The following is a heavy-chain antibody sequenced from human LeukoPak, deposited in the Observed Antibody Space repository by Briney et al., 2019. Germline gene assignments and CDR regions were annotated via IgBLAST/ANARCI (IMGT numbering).Heavy chain of an antibody. Sequence: GRSLRLSCAASGFTFSSYAMHWVRQAPGKGLEWVAVISYDGSNKYYADSVKGRFTISRDNSKTTLYQQMNSLRAEDKAVYYCARVVDSSGWYGDWFDPWGQGTLVTVSS. CDR1: GFTFSSYA. CDR2: ISYDGSNK. V-gene: IGHV3-30*04. CDR3: ARVVDSSGWYGDWFDP. D-gene: IGHD6-19*01. J-gene: IGHJ5*02.